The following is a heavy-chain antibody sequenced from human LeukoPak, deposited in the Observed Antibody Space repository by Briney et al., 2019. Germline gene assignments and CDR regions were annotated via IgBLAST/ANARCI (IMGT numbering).Heavy chain of an antibody. CDR1: GGSISSDY. V-gene: IGHV4-59*01. CDR3: ARFSWYIDY. Sequence: ASETLSLTCTVSGGSISSDYWSWIRQPPGKGLEWIGYIYYTGSIKYIPSLNSRATMSIDTSENQFSLKLSSVTAADTAVYYCARFSWYIDYWGQGTLVTVSS. CDR2: IYYTGSI. J-gene: IGHJ4*02.